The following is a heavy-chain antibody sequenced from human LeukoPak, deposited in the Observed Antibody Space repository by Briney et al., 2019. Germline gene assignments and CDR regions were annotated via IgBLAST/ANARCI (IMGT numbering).Heavy chain of an antibody. Sequence: PSETLSLTCAVYGGSFSGYYWSWIRQPPGKGLEWIGEINHSGSTNYNPSLKSRVTISVDTSKNQFSLKLSSVTAADTAVYYCARQMADTIGIDYWGQGTLVTVSS. CDR1: GGSFSGYY. J-gene: IGHJ4*02. CDR3: ARQMADTIGIDY. D-gene: IGHD6-19*01. V-gene: IGHV4-34*01. CDR2: INHSGST.